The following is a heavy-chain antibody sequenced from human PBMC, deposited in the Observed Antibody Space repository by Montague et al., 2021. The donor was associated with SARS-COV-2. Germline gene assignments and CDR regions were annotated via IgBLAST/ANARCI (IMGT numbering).Heavy chain of an antibody. CDR2: LFYSVNT. J-gene: IGHJ3*02. CDR1: GGSISSSDYY. D-gene: IGHD3-3*01. V-gene: IGHV4-39*01. Sequence: SETLSLTCNVSGGSISSSDYYWGWIRQPPGKGLEWIGSLFYSVNTYYNPSLKSRVTISVDTSKNQFSLKLSSVTAADTAVYYYARTNYDFWRGHQRGGAFDIWGQGTMVTVSS. CDR3: ARTNYDFWRGHQRGGAFDI.